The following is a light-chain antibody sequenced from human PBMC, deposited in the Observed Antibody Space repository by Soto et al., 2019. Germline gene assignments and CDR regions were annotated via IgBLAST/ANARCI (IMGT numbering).Light chain of an antibody. CDR2: AAS. J-gene: IGKJ4*01. V-gene: IGKV1-16*02. CDR1: QDIRSS. CDR3: QQYKDYPLT. Sequence: DIQMTQSPSSLSASVGDRITITCRASQDIRSSLVWFQLKPGKAPKSLIYAASRLLSGVPSKFSGSGFGTDFTLTISSLQPEDFATYYCQQYKDYPLTFGGGTRVEIK.